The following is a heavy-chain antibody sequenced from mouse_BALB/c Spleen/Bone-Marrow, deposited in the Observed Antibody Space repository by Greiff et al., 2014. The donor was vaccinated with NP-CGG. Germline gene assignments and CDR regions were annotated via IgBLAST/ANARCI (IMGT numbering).Heavy chain of an antibody. J-gene: IGHJ3*01. Sequence: QVQLQQPGAELARPGASVKLSCKASGYTFTDYYINWVKQRTGQGLEWIGEIYPGSGNTYCNEKFKGKATLIADKSSSTAYMQLSSLTSEDSAVYFCARREYGNGGFAYWGQGTLVTVSA. D-gene: IGHD2-10*02. CDR3: ARREYGNGGFAY. CDR2: IYPGSGNT. CDR1: GYTFTDYY. V-gene: IGHV1-77*01.